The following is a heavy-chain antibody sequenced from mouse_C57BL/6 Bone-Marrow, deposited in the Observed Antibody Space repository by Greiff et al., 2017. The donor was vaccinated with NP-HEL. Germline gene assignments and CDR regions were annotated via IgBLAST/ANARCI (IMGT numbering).Heavy chain of an antibody. CDR3: ARLLPTKAMDY. V-gene: IGHV5-17*01. Sequence: VHVKQSGGGLVKPGGSLKLSCAASGFTFSDYGMHWVRQAPEKGLEWVAYISSGSSTIYYADTVKGRFTISRDNAKNTLFLQMTSLRSEDTAMYYCARLLPTKAMDYWGQGTSVTVSS. CDR2: ISSGSSTI. CDR1: GFTFSDYG. J-gene: IGHJ4*01. D-gene: IGHD1-1*01.